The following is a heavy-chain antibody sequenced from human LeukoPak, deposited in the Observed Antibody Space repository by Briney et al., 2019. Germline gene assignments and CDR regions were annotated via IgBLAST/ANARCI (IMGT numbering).Heavy chain of an antibody. CDR3: ARSREGYSYGTHDAFDI. J-gene: IGHJ3*02. CDR1: GFTFSSYA. Sequence: GGSLRLSRAASGFTFSSYAMHWVRQAPGKGLEWVAVISYDGSNKYYADSVKGRFTISRDNSKNTLYLQMNSLRAEDTAVYYCARSREGYSYGTHDAFDIWGQGTMVTVSS. D-gene: IGHD5-18*01. CDR2: ISYDGSNK. V-gene: IGHV3-30-3*01.